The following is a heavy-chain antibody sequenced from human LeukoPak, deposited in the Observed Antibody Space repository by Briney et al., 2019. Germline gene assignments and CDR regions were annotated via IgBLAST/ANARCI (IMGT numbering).Heavy chain of an antibody. J-gene: IGHJ6*03. Sequence: PGGSLRLSCAASGFTFVRYAMNWVRQAPGKGLEWVSYISSSSFKIGYADSVKGRFTISRDNSKNSLYLQMDSLRAEDTAVYYCVRDPSYGSSWYYYMDVWGKGTTVTVSS. CDR3: VRDPSYGSSWYYYMDV. D-gene: IGHD6-13*01. V-gene: IGHV3-48*04. CDR1: GFTFVRYA. CDR2: ISSSSFKI.